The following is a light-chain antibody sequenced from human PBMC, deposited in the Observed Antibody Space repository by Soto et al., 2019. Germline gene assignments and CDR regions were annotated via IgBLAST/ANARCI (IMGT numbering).Light chain of an antibody. Sequence: QSVLTQPASVSGSPGQSITISCTGSGNYIESYNHISWYQQHPGKAPKLIIYEDTQRPSGVSHRFSASESGNTASLTISGLQAGDEADYYCCSYVGDTTLVFGGGTKLTVL. CDR1: GNYIESYNH. CDR3: CSYVGDTTLV. V-gene: IGLV2-14*03. CDR2: EDT. J-gene: IGLJ2*01.